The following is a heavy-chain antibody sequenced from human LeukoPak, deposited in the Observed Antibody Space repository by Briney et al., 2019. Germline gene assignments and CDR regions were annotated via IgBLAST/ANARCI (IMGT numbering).Heavy chain of an antibody. J-gene: IGHJ4*02. V-gene: IGHV3-21*01. Sequence: PGGSLRLSCAASGFTFSSYSMNWVRQAPGKGLEWVSSISSCSSYIYYADSVKGRFTISRDNAKNSLYLQMNSLRAEDTAVYYCARGWYYFDYWGQGTLVTVSS. D-gene: IGHD2-15*01. CDR3: ARGWYYFDY. CDR2: ISSCSSYI. CDR1: GFTFSSYS.